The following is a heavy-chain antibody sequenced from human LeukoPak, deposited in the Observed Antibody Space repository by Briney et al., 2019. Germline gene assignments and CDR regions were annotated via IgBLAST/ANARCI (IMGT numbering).Heavy chain of an antibody. CDR3: ARAGDYGAFDI. CDR2: ISSSGSTI. Sequence: GGSLRLSCAASGFTFSSYEMNWVRQAPGKGLEWVSYISSSGSTIYYADSVKGRLTISRDNAKNSLYLQMNSLRAEDTAVYYCARAGDYGAFDIWGQGTMVTVSS. CDR1: GFTFSSYE. V-gene: IGHV3-48*03. D-gene: IGHD4-17*01. J-gene: IGHJ3*02.